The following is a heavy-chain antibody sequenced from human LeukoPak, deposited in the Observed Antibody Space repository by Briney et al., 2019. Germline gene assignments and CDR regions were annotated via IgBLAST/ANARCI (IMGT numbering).Heavy chain of an antibody. CDR1: GFTFSTYN. V-gene: IGHV3-21*01. J-gene: IGHJ5*02. D-gene: IGHD5-18*01. CDR3: ARDVMRIQLWFSGWFDP. CDR2: ISGSNSYI. Sequence: GGSLRLSCAASGFTFSTYNMNWVRQAPGKGLEWVSSISGSNSYIYYADSVKGRFTISRDNAKNSLYLRMNSLRAEDTAVYYCARDVMRIQLWFSGWFDPWGQGTLVTVSS.